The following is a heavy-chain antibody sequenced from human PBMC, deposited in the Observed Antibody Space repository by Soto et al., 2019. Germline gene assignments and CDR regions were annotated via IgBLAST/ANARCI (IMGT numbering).Heavy chain of an antibody. CDR3: ARGLYYYGSGIMDV. Sequence: SVKVSCKSSGGTFSSYTISWVRQAPGQGLEWMGRIIPILGIANYAQKFQGSVTITADKSTSTAYMELSSLRSEDTAVYYCARGLYYYGSGIMDVWGKGTTVTVYS. V-gene: IGHV1-69*02. D-gene: IGHD3-10*01. J-gene: IGHJ6*04. CDR2: IIPILGIA. CDR1: GGTFSSYT.